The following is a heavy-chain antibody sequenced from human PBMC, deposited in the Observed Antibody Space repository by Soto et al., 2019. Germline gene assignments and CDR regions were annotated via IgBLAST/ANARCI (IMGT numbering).Heavy chain of an antibody. D-gene: IGHD2-2*02. V-gene: IGHV3-9*01. J-gene: IGHJ4*02. CDR2: VSWNSGSI. CDR1: GFNFDDYA. Sequence: EVQLVESGGGLVQPGRSLRLSCAASGFNFDDYAMHWVRQAPGKGLEWVSGVSWNSGSIGYVDSVKGRFTISRDNAKNSLYLQMNSLTAEDTALYYCAKDLCSSTSCYNRGFDYWGQGTLVTVSS. CDR3: AKDLCSSTSCYNRGFDY.